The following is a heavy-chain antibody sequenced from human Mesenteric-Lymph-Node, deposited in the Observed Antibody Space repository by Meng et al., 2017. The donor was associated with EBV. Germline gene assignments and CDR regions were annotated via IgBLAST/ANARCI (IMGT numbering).Heavy chain of an antibody. CDR2: IYYSGST. CDR3: ARENPARGNWFDP. J-gene: IGHJ5*02. V-gene: IGHV4-61*08. CDR1: GDSISSAGYY. Sequence: QVQLQEAGPGLVKPSQTLSLTCTVSGDSISSAGYYWRWIRQPPGKGLEWIGYIYYSGSTNYNPSLKSRVTISVDTSKNQFSLNLYSVTAADTAVYYCARENPARGNWFDPWGQGALVTVSS. D-gene: IGHD3-10*01.